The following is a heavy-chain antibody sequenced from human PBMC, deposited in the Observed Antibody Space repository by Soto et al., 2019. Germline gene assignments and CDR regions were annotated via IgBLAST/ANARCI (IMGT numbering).Heavy chain of an antibody. CDR3: ATPRMRYYKHGQEA. D-gene: IGHD1-26*01. CDR2: IKHTGST. Sequence: ASETLCLTCRVSCGPSSACYPPLLRQPPGKWLEWIGEIKHTGSTKYNPSLKSRDTITVDTSKNLFYMKLSSVNAEDTVVYYCATPRMRYYKHGQEAWGKETMVT. V-gene: IGHV4-34*01. J-gene: IGHJ3*01. CDR1: CGPSSACY.